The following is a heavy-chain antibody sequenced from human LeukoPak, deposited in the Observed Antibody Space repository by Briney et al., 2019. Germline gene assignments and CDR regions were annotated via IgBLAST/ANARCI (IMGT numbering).Heavy chain of an antibody. V-gene: IGHV1-2*02. CDR3: ARIPLYYYDSSGYSPIFDY. D-gene: IGHD3-22*01. CDR2: INPSSGGT. J-gene: IGHJ4*02. CDR1: GYTFTGYY. Sequence: ASVKLSCKASGYTFTGYYMHWVRQAPGQGLEWMGWINPSSGGTNYAQKFQGRVTMTRDTSISTAYMELSRLRSDDTAVYYCARIPLYYYDSSGYSPIFDYWGQGTLVTVSS.